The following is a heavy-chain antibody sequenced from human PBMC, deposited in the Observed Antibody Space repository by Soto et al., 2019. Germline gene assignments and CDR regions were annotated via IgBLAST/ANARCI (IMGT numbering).Heavy chain of an antibody. D-gene: IGHD6-19*01. CDR1: GHTFTNYA. CDR2: INAGNGNT. V-gene: IGHV1-3*05. Sequence: QVRLVQCGAEEKKPGDSVKVSCKASGHTFTNYAMHWVRQAPGQRLEWMGWINAGNGNTKSSQKFQGRVTITRETPACTADTAVSRLRAELTAMEYCACGGGWYVWSAPGGQGARVTV. J-gene: IGHJ5*02. CDR3: ACGGGWYVWSAP.